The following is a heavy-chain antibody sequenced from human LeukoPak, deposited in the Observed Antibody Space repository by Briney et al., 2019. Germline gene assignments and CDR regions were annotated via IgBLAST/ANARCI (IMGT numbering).Heavy chain of an antibody. CDR1: GYTFTSYG. Sequence: GASVKVSCKTSGYTFTSYGRTWVRQAPGQGLEWMGWISAYNGNTNYAQSLQGRVTMTTDTSTNTGYLDVRSLRSDDTAVYYCARDGVLPGAMFVWGQGTLVTVSS. CDR2: ISAYNGNT. CDR3: ARDGVLPGAMFV. J-gene: IGHJ4*02. V-gene: IGHV1-18*01. D-gene: IGHD2-2*01.